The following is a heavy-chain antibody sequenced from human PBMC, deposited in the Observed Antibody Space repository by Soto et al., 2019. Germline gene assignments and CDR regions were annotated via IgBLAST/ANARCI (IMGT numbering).Heavy chain of an antibody. J-gene: IGHJ4*02. Sequence: QVQLAQSGAEERKPGASVKVSCEATGYTFTAYAMHWVRQAPGQRLEWMGWINPANGNTKYSQKFQGRRTITSDTXXXXXXXXXXXXXXXXXXXXXXXXXXXSXYGGLIGPFDYWGQGNLVTVSS. D-gene: IGHD3-16*02. CDR2: INPANGNT. CDR1: GYTFTAYA. V-gene: IGHV1-3*05. CDR3: XXXXXSXYGGLIGPFDY.